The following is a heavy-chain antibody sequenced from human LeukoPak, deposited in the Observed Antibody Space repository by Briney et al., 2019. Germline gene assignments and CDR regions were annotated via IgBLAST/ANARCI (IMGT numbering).Heavy chain of an antibody. CDR3: AKVSSSSEDY. J-gene: IGHJ4*02. CDR2: ISSSSSTI. CDR1: GFTFSTYS. V-gene: IGHV3-48*04. D-gene: IGHD6-6*01. Sequence: GGSLRLSCAASGFTFSTYSMNWVRQAPGKGLEWISYISSSSSTIHYADSVKGRFTISRDNAKNSLYLQMNSLRAEDTAVYYCAKVSSSSEDYWGQGTLVTVSS.